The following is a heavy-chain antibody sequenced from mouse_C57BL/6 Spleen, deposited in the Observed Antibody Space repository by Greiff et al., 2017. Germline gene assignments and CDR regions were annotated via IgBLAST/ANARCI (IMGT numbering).Heavy chain of an antibody. CDR1: GFTFSSYA. D-gene: IGHD3-2*02. Sequence: EVKLMDSGGGLVKPGGSLKLSCAASGFTFSSYAMSWVRQTPEKRLEWVATISDGGSYTYYPDNVKGRFTISRDNAKNNLYLQMSHLKSEDTAMYDCARETAQALAYWGQGTLVTVSA. J-gene: IGHJ3*01. CDR2: ISDGGSYT. CDR3: ARETAQALAY. V-gene: IGHV5-4*03.